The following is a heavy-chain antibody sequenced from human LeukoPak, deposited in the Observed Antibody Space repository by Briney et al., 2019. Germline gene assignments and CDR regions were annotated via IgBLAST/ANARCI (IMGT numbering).Heavy chain of an antibody. CDR3: ARHNQGYSSSWSVSFAFDI. V-gene: IGHV4-31*03. J-gene: IGHJ3*02. CDR2: IYYSGST. Sequence: SQTLSLTCTVSGGSISSGGYYWSWIRQHPGKGLEWIGYIYYSGSTYYNPSLKSRVTISVDTSKNQFSLKLSSVTAADTAVYYCARHNQGYSSSWSVSFAFDIWGQGTMVTVSS. D-gene: IGHD6-13*01. CDR1: GGSISSGGYY.